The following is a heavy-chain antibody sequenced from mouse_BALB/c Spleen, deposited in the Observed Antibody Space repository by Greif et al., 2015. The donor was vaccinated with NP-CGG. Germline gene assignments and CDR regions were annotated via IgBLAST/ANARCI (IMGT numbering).Heavy chain of an antibody. V-gene: IGHV1-69*02. CDR1: GYTFTSYW. Sequence: QVQLQQSGAELVKPGASVKLSCKASGYTFTSYWMHWVKQRPGQGLEWIGEIDPSDSYTNYNQKFKGKATLTVDKSSSTAYMQLSSLTSEDSAVYYCARSGHYYGSFDYWGQGTTLTVSS. CDR2: IDPSDSYT. D-gene: IGHD1-1*01. CDR3: ARSGHYYGSFDY. J-gene: IGHJ2*01.